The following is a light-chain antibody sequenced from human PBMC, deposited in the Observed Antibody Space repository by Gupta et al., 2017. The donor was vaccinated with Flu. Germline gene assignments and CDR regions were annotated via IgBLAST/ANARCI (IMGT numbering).Light chain of an antibody. J-gene: IGKJ3*01. Sequence: AIRMTQSPSSFSASTGDRVTITCRASQGISSYLAWYQQKPGKAPKLLIYAASTLQSGVPSRFSGSGSGTDFTLTISCLQSEDFATYYCQHYYSSPFTFGHGTKVDIK. V-gene: IGKV1-8*01. CDR3: QHYYSSPFT. CDR1: QGISSY. CDR2: AAS.